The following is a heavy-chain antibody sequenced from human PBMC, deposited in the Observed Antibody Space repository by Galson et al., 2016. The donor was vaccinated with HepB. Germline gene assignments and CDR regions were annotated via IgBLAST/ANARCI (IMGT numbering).Heavy chain of an antibody. V-gene: IGHV3-7*01. CDR3: HPQINTVPY. D-gene: IGHD4-11*01. CDR1: GFIFNNYW. CDR2: IKHDGSVE. Sequence: SLRLSCAASGFIFNNYWMSWVRQAPGKGLEWVANIKHDGSVEDYVDSVKGRFTISRDNARNSLYLQMNSLRAEDTAVYYCHPQINTVPYWGQGTLVTVSS. J-gene: IGHJ4*02.